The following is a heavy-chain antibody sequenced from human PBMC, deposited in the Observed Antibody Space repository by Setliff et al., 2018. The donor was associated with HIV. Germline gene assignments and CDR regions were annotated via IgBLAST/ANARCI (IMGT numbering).Heavy chain of an antibody. V-gene: IGHV1-46*01. CDR2: INPSGGST. Sequence: ASVKVSCKASGYTFTSYYMHWVRQAPGQGLEWTGIINPSGGSTSYAQKFQGRVTMTRDTSTSTVYMELSSLRSEDTAVYYCARVEYYYDSSGYYYDYWGQGTLVTVSS. D-gene: IGHD3-22*01. CDR1: GYTFTSYY. CDR3: ARVEYYYDSSGYYYDY. J-gene: IGHJ4*02.